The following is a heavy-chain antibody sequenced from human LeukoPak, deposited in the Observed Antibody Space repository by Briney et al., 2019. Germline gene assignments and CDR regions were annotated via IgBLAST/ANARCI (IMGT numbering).Heavy chain of an antibody. Sequence: SETLSLTCAVYGGSFSGYYWSWIHQPPGKGLEWIGEINHSGSTNYNPSLKSRVTISVDTSKNQFSLKLSSVTAADTAVYYCARGPGYSSSTPLYYYYMDVWGKGTTVTVSS. J-gene: IGHJ6*03. CDR2: INHSGST. CDR1: GGSFSGYY. D-gene: IGHD6-6*01. V-gene: IGHV4-34*01. CDR3: ARGPGYSSSTPLYYYYMDV.